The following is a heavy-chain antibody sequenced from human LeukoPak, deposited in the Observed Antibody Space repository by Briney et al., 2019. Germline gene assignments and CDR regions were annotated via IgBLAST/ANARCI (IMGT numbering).Heavy chain of an antibody. CDR2: ISYDGSNK. V-gene: IGHV3-30*04. CDR3: ARVTRSPFGWFDP. Sequence: GRSLRLSCAASGFTFSSYAMHWVRQAPGKGLEWVAVISYDGSNKYYADSVKGRFTISRDNAKNSLYLQMNSLRAEDTAVYYCARVTRSPFGWFDPWGQGTLVTVSS. J-gene: IGHJ5*02. CDR1: GFTFSSYA. D-gene: IGHD4-17*01.